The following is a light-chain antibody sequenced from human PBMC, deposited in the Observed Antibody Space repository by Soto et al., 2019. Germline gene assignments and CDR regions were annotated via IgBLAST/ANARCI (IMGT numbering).Light chain of an antibody. V-gene: IGKV1-39*01. Sequence: DRVTITCRASQSISNYLNWYQQKPGKDPKLLIYDASSLESGVPSRFSGSGSGTDFTLTISSLQPEDFATYYWQQSYSTPPEAWTFGQGTKVDIK. CDR1: QSISNY. CDR2: DAS. CDR3: QQSYSTPPEAWT. J-gene: IGKJ1*01.